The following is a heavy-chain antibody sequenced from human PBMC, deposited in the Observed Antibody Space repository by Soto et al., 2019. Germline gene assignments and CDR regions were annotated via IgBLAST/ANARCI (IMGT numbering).Heavy chain of an antibody. CDR1: GFSLSDHG. D-gene: IGHD3-16*01. CDR3: AGQINWRDGGA. J-gene: IGHJ5*02. CDR2: VNRGASSL. Sequence: PGGSLRLSCAASGFSLSDHGVNWVRQAPGKGLEWISSVNRGASSLYYAESVKGRFTMSRDDAKNSVYLQMNSLRDEDTAVYYCAGQINWRDGGAWGQGTLVTVSS. V-gene: IGHV3-48*02.